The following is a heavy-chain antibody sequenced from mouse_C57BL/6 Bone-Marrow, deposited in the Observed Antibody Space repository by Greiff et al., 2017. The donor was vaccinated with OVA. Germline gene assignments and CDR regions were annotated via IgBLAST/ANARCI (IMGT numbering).Heavy chain of an antibody. Sequence: EVKLVASGGGLVQPKGSLKLSCAASGFSFNTYAMNWVRQAPGKGLEWVARIRSKSNNYATYYADSVKDRFTISRDDSESMLYLQMNNLKTEDTAMYYCVRHDEALAYWGQGTLVTVSA. CDR1: GFSFNTYA. CDR3: VRHDEALAY. CDR2: IRSKSNNYAT. J-gene: IGHJ3*01. V-gene: IGHV10-1*01. D-gene: IGHD2-3*01.